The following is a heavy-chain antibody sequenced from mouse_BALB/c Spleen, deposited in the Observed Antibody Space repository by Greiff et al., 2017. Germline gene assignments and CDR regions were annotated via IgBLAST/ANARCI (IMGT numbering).Heavy chain of an antibody. J-gene: IGHJ4*01. V-gene: IGHV5-9-4*01. CDR1: GFTFSSYA. Sequence: EVMLVESGGGLVKPGGSLKLSCAASGFTFSSYAMSWVRQSPEKRLEWVAEISSGGSYTYYPDTVTGRFTISRDNAKNTLYLEMSSLRSEDTAMYYCASITGAGYAMDYWGQGTSVTVSS. D-gene: IGHD4-1*01. CDR3: ASITGAGYAMDY. CDR2: ISSGGSYT.